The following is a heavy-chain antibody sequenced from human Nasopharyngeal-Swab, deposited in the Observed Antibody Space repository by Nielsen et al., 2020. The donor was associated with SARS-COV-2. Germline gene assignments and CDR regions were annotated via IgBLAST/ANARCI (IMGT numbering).Heavy chain of an antibody. Sequence: GESLKISCVASGFTFNDVGMHWVRQAPGKGLEWVGRIKSKVDGGRTDYAAPVKDRFIISRDDSKNMLYVQMNSLRAEDTAVYYCARDPVSGGSYPSYYYYGMDVWGQGTTVTVSS. D-gene: IGHD1-26*01. J-gene: IGHJ6*02. V-gene: IGHV3-15*01. CDR1: GFTFNDVG. CDR3: ARDPVSGGSYPSYYYYGMDV. CDR2: IKSKVDGGRT.